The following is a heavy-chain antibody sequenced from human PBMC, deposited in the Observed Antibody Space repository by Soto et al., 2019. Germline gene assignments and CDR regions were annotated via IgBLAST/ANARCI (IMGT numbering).Heavy chain of an antibody. CDR1: GFTFSSYG. D-gene: IGHD2-21*01. CDR3: ARDKGYCGGDCYSRALDY. V-gene: IGHV3-33*01. CDR2: IWYDGSNK. Sequence: GGSLRLSCAASGFTFSSYGMHWVRQAPGKGLEWVAVIWYDGSNKYYADSVKGRFTISRDNSKNTLYLQMNSLRAEDTAVYYCARDKGYCGGDCYSRALDYWGQGTLVTVSS. J-gene: IGHJ4*02.